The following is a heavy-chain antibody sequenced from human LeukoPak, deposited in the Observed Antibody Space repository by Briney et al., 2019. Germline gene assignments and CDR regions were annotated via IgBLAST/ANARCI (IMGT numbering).Heavy chain of an antibody. V-gene: IGHV1-24*01. J-gene: IGHJ6*03. D-gene: IGHD3-3*01. CDR1: GDTLTELS. CDR3: ARASYDFWSGYNPNYYYYYMDV. Sequence: ASVKVSCKLSGDTLTELSMHWVRQSPGKGLEWMGGFVPEDGETIYAQKFQGRVTMTRNTSISTAYMELSSLRSEDTAVYYCARASYDFWSGYNPNYYYYYMDVWGKGTTVTVSS. CDR2: FVPEDGET.